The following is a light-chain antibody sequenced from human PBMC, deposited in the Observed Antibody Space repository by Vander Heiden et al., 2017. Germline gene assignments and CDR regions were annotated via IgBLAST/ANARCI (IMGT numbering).Light chain of an antibody. CDR1: NIGVKS. Sequence: SYELTQPPSVSVAPGQTARVPCGGNNIGVKSVHWYQQKPGQAPVLVVCDDCDRPSGIPERFSGSRSGHTATITISRVEAGDEADYYCLIWDSSSDRRVFGTGTQVTVL. V-gene: IGLV3-21*02. CDR3: LIWDSSSDRRV. CDR2: DDC. J-gene: IGLJ1*01.